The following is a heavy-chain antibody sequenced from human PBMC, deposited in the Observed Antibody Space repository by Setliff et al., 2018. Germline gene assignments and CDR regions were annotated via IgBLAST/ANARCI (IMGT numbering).Heavy chain of an antibody. D-gene: IGHD6-6*01. Sequence: SETLSLTCAAHGGSFSDYYWTWIRQPPGKGLEWIGEINHSGSTKYSPSLESRVTMSVDLSKNQFSLKVTSVTAADTAVYYCARGRNVAARLLDSWGRGTLVTVSS. CDR2: INHSGST. J-gene: IGHJ4*02. V-gene: IGHV4-34*01. CDR1: GGSFSDYY. CDR3: ARGRNVAARLLDS.